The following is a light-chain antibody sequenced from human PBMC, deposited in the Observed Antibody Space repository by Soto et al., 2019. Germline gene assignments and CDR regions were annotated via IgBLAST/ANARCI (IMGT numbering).Light chain of an antibody. CDR3: QQYNSYWYT. J-gene: IGKJ2*01. V-gene: IGKV1-5*01. CDR2: DAS. CDR1: QSIGRW. Sequence: DIQMTQSPSTLSASVGDRVTITCRASQSIGRWLAWYQQKPGKAPNLLIYDASSLKSGVPSRFSGSGSATEFTLTISSLQPDDFATYYGQQYNSYWYTFGQGTKLEIK.